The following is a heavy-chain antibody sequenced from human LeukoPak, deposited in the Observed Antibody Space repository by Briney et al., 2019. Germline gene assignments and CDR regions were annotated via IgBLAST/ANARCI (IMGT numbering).Heavy chain of an antibody. J-gene: IGHJ6*02. Sequence: GRSLRLSCAASGFTFSSYGMHWVRQAPGKGLEWVAVIWYDGSNKYYADSVKGRFTISRDNSKNTLYLQMNSLRAEDTAVYYCARGSITGKYYGMDVWGQGTTVTVSS. V-gene: IGHV3-33*01. D-gene: IGHD1-20*01. CDR3: ARGSITGKYYGMDV. CDR2: IWYDGSNK. CDR1: GFTFSSYG.